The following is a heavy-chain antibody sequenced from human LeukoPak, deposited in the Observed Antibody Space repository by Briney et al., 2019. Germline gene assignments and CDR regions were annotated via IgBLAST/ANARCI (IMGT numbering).Heavy chain of an antibody. V-gene: IGHV4-39*01. CDR2: IYYSGST. CDR1: GGSISSSSYY. CDR3: ARLVYDYVWGSYRYTEIDY. D-gene: IGHD3-16*02. Sequence: PSETLSLTCTVSGGSISSSSYYRGWIRQPPGKGLEWNGSIYYSGSTYYNPSLKSRVTISVDTSKNQYPLKLRSVTAADTAVYYCARLVYDYVWGSYRYTEIDYWGQGTLVTVSS. J-gene: IGHJ4*02.